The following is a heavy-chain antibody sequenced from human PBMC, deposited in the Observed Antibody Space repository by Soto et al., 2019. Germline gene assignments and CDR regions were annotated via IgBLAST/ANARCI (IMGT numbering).Heavy chain of an antibody. CDR2: ITPILGIA. Sequence: QVQLVQSGAEVKKPGSSVKVSCKASGGTFSSYTISWVRQAPGQGLEWMGRITPILGIANYAQKFQGRVTITADKSTSTAYMELSSLRSEDTAVYYCARDKITMVRGVIWFDPWGQGTLVTVSS. V-gene: IGHV1-69*08. CDR3: ARDKITMVRGVIWFDP. CDR1: GGTFSSYT. D-gene: IGHD3-10*01. J-gene: IGHJ5*02.